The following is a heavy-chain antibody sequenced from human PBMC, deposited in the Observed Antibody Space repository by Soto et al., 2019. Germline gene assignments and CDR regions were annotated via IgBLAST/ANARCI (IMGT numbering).Heavy chain of an antibody. CDR3: ARDRGVVAGTFEGMRL. CDR1: GFTFSSYG. Sequence: GGSLSLSCAASGFTFSSYGMHWVRQAPGKGLEWVAVIWYDGSNKYYADSVKGRFTISRDNSKNTLYLQMNSLRAEDTAVYYCARDRGVVAGTFEGMRLWGQGTLVTVSS. V-gene: IGHV3-33*01. CDR2: IWYDGSNK. D-gene: IGHD6-19*01. J-gene: IGHJ4*02.